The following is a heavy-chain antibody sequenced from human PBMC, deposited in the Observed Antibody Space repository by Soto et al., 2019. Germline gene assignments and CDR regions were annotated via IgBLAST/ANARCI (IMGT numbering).Heavy chain of an antibody. CDR1: GYTFTSYG. V-gene: IGHV1-18*01. Sequence: ASVKVSCKASGYTFTSYGISWVQQAPGQGLEWMGWISAYNGNTNYAQKLQGRVTMTTDTSTSTAYMELRSLRSDDTAVYYCARDTGKGSSSWYRSYHFDYWGQGTLVTVSS. CDR3: ARDTGKGSSSWYRSYHFDY. D-gene: IGHD6-13*01. CDR2: ISAYNGNT. J-gene: IGHJ4*02.